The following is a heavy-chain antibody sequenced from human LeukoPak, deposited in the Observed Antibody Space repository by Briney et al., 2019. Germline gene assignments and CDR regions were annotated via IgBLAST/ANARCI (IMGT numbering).Heavy chain of an antibody. V-gene: IGHV3-11*04. Sequence: GGSLRLSCAASGFTFSNAWMSWVRQAPGKGLEWVSYISSSGSTIYYADSVKGRFTISRDNAKNSLYLQMNSLRAEDTAVYYCARDRYCSGGSCYKDYWGQGTLVTVSS. CDR2: ISSSGSTI. J-gene: IGHJ4*02. CDR3: ARDRYCSGGSCYKDY. CDR1: GFTFSNAW. D-gene: IGHD2-15*01.